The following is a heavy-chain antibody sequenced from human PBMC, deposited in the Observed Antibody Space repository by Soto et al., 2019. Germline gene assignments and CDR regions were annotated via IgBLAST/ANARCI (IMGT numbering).Heavy chain of an antibody. D-gene: IGHD5-18*01. CDR2: IYWDDDE. CDR3: AHRTRGYSEHFDY. Sequence: QITLKESGPPLVKPTQTLTLTCTFSGFSLTTRGVGVGWIRQPPGKALEWLALIYWDDDEGYSPSLKSRVTITTHTSKNGLVLTMTNMDPVGTATCYCAHRTRGYSEHFDYWGQGTLFTVSS. V-gene: IGHV2-5*02. CDR1: GFSLTTRGVG. J-gene: IGHJ4*02.